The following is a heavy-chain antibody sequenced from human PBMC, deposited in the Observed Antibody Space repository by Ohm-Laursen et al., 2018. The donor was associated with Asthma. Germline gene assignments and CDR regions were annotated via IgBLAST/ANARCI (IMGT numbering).Heavy chain of an antibody. V-gene: IGHV3-21*01. CDR2: ISTASTFI. CDR3: ARIGPEWELPGREYSLHH. Sequence: SLRLSCAASGFSFSSYSMNWVHQVPGKGLEWVASISTASTFIYYADSVRGRFTTSRDNAKNSVYLQMNSLRAEDTALYYCARIGPEWELPGREYSLHHWGEGTLVTVSS. CDR1: GFSFSSYS. D-gene: IGHD1-26*01. J-gene: IGHJ1*01.